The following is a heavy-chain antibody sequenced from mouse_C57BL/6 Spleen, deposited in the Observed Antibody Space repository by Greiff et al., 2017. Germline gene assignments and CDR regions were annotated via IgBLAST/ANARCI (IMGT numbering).Heavy chain of an antibody. D-gene: IGHD1-1*02. CDR3: ARGGGYYAMDY. CDR1: GYSITSGYD. CDR2: ISYSGST. J-gene: IGHJ4*01. V-gene: IGHV3-1*01. Sequence: EVKLMESGPGMVKPSPSLSLTCTVTGYSITSGYDWHWIRHFPGNKLEWMGYISYSGSTNYNPSLKSRIPITDDTSKNHFFLKLNTVTTEDTATYYCARGGGYYAMDYWGQGTSVTVSS.